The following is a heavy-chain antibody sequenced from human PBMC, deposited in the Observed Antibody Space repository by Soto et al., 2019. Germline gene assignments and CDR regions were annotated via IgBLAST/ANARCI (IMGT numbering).Heavy chain of an antibody. CDR1: GDSFNDYY. J-gene: IGHJ6*03. Sequence: VQLAQSGAEVKKPGASVKVSCKTSGDSFNDYYIHWVRQAPGQGLEWMGWINPNGGATKYAQKFQGRVTVTRDTSIRTVYMELSSLRSDDTAVYYCARESGGATATLDYYYFYMDVWGKGTTV. CDR3: ARESGGATATLDYYYFYMDV. D-gene: IGHD1-26*01. CDR2: INPNGGAT. V-gene: IGHV1-2*02.